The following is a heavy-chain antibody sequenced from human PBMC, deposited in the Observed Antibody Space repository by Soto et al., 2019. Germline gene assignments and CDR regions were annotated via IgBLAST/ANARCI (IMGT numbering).Heavy chain of an antibody. Sequence: GSDPSRVNPKQTLTLTCTFSGFSLSTRGMRVSWIRQPPGKALEWLARIDWDDDKFYSPSLKTRLAISKDTSKNQVVLIVNNMDPVDTATYYWAPSYDVDIKYGMVVWRQRTPVTV. J-gene: IGHJ6*02. CDR2: IDWDDDK. CDR3: APSYDVDIKYGMVV. V-gene: IGHV2-70*04. D-gene: IGHD5-12*01. CDR1: GFSLSTRGMR.